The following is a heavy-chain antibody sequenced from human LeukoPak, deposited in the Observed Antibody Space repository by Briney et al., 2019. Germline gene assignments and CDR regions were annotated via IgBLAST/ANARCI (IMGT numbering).Heavy chain of an antibody. D-gene: IGHD2-15*01. CDR2: YYSRCP. CDR3: AREVFCSGGSCYNWFDP. J-gene: IGHJ5*02. V-gene: IGHV4-30-4*01. Sequence: YYSRCPYYTPSLKIRVTISVDTYKNQFSLKLSSVTAADTAVYYYAREVFCSGGSCYNWFDPWGQGTLVTVSS.